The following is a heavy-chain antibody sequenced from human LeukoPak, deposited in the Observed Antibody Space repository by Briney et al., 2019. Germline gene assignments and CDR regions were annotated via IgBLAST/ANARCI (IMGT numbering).Heavy chain of an antibody. CDR1: GGSISSGGYY. Sequence: SETLSLTCTVSGGSISSGGYYWSWIRQHPGKGLEWIGYIYYSGSTYYNPSLKSRVTISVDTSKNQFSLKLSSVTAADTAVYYCAKDTYYYGKYYFDYWGQGTLVTVSS. J-gene: IGHJ4*02. CDR2: IYYSGST. V-gene: IGHV4-31*03. CDR3: AKDTYYYGKYYFDY. D-gene: IGHD3-10*01.